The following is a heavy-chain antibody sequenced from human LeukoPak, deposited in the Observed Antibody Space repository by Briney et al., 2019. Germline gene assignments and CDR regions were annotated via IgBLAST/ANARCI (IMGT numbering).Heavy chain of an antibody. V-gene: IGHV3-23*01. D-gene: IGHD6-19*01. Sequence: GGSLRLSCAASGFNFNNYAMTWVRQAPGKGLEWVSAISRASIDIYYADSVKGRFTISRDNSKNTLYLQMNSLRAEDTAVYYCAKDRIAVAGKFDYWGQGTLVTVSS. CDR3: AKDRIAVAGKFDY. J-gene: IGHJ4*02. CDR2: ISRASIDI. CDR1: GFNFNNYA.